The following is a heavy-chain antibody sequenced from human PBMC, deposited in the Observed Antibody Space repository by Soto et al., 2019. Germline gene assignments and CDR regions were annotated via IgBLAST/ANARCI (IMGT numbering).Heavy chain of an antibody. Sequence: LSLTCAVSGGSISSSNWWSWVRQPPGKGLEWIGEIYHSGSTNYNPSLKSRVTISVDKSKNQFSLKLSSVTAADTAVYYCARDAGDYGDYQRSAFDIWGQGTMVTVSS. J-gene: IGHJ3*02. CDR3: ARDAGDYGDYQRSAFDI. CDR2: IYHSGST. V-gene: IGHV4-4*02. D-gene: IGHD4-17*01. CDR1: GGSISSSNW.